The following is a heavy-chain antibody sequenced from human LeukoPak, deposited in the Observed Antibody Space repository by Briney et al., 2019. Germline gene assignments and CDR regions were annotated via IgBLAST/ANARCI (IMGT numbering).Heavy chain of an antibody. CDR1: GYTFTNYA. V-gene: IGHV1-3*01. Sequence: ASVKVSCKASGYTFTNYAIHWVRQAPGQGLEWMGWINGGNGNTKYSQKFQDRVTITRDTSASTAYMELSSLRSEDTAIYYCARSTEYSSGSNGWYYFDYWGQGTLVTVSS. D-gene: IGHD6-19*01. CDR2: INGGNGNT. J-gene: IGHJ4*02. CDR3: ARSTEYSSGSNGWYYFDY.